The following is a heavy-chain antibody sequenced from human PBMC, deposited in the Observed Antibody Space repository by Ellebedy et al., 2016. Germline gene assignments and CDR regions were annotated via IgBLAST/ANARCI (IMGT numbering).Heavy chain of an antibody. V-gene: IGHV3-11*06. D-gene: IGHD4-17*01. Sequence: GGSLRLSCAASGFTFTDSYMSWIRQAPGKGLEWISYISSSSNRNYADSVKCRFNISRDNAKSSLYLQMNSLRAEDTAVYYCAIDNYGDYDAFDIWGQGTMVTVSS. CDR1: GFTFTDSY. CDR2: ISSSSNR. CDR3: AIDNYGDYDAFDI. J-gene: IGHJ3*02.